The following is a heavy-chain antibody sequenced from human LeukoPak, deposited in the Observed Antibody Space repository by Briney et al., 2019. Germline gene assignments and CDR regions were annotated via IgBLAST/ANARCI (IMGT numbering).Heavy chain of an antibody. J-gene: IGHJ5*02. CDR3: ARNTSSSPWFDP. D-gene: IGHD6-6*01. V-gene: IGHV4-59*01. CDR2: VYYIGTT. Sequence: SETLSLTCTVSGDSISSYYWSWIRQPPGKGLEWIGNVYYIGTTTYSSSLKSRVTISVDTSKNQFSLELASVTAADTAVYYCARNTSSSPWFDPWGQGTLVTVSS. CDR1: GDSISSYY.